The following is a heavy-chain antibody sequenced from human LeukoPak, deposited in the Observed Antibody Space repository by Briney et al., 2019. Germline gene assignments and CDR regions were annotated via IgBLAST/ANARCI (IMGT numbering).Heavy chain of an antibody. Sequence: ASVKVSCKASGGTFSSYAISWVRQAPGQGLEWMGGIIPIFGTANYAQKFQGRVTITADESTSTAYMELSSLRSEDTAVYYCARVNGMVRGVIITPLQHYYYYMDVWGKGTTVTISS. CDR2: IIPIFGTA. D-gene: IGHD3-10*01. CDR3: ARVNGMVRGVIITPLQHYYYYMDV. CDR1: GGTFSSYA. J-gene: IGHJ6*03. V-gene: IGHV1-69*13.